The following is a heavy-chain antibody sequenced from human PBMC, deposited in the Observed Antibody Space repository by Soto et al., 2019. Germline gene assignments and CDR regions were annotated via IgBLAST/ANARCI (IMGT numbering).Heavy chain of an antibody. V-gene: IGHV5-51*01. Sequence: RQMPGKGPEWMGIIYPGDSDTKYKPSFQGQVTISADKSITTSYLQWRSLKASQTAIYYCAASPIYYGMDAWGQGNTVTVSS. J-gene: IGHJ6*02. CDR3: AASPIYYGMDA. CDR2: IYPGDSDT.